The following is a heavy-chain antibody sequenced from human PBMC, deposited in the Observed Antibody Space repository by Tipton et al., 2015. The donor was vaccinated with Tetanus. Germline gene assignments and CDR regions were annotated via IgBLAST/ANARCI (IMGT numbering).Heavy chain of an antibody. CDR1: GGSIDSDKW. Sequence: TLSLTCAVSGGSIDSDKWWTWVRQSPGKGLEWIGQIFHVGRTDYNPSLRVSISVDKSKNQFSLHLRSVDAADTAVYYCAVRARGYSYGLESWGRGILVTVSS. CDR2: IFHVGRT. V-gene: IGHV4-4*02. D-gene: IGHD5-18*01. CDR3: AVRARGYSYGLES. J-gene: IGHJ5*02.